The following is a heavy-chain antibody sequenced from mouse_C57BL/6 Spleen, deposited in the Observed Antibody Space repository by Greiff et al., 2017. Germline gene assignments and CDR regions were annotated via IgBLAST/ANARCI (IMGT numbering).Heavy chain of an antibody. Sequence: VQLQQSGAELVRPGASVKLSCTASGFNIKDYYMHWVKQRPEQGLEWIGRIDPEDGDTEYAPKFQGKATMTADTSSNTAYLHLSSLTSEDAAVYCCTTLRDGPWFAYWGQGTLVTVSA. V-gene: IGHV14-1*01. CDR1: GFNIKDYY. D-gene: IGHD2-3*01. J-gene: IGHJ3*01. CDR3: TTLRDGPWFAY. CDR2: IDPEDGDT.